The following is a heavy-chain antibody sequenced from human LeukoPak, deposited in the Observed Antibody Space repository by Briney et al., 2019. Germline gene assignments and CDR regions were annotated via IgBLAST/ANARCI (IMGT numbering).Heavy chain of an antibody. D-gene: IGHD1-26*01. J-gene: IGHJ6*03. CDR2: ISYDGSNK. CDR3: ARDATLGSGSYRRPSHYYYYYMDV. Sequence: GGSLRLSCAASGFTFSSYAMHWVRQAPGKGLEWVAVISYDGSNKYYADSVKGRFTISRDNSKNTLYLQMNSLRAEDTAVYYCARDATLGSGSYRRPSHYYYYYMDVWGKGTTVTVSS. CDR1: GFTFSSYA. V-gene: IGHV3-30*04.